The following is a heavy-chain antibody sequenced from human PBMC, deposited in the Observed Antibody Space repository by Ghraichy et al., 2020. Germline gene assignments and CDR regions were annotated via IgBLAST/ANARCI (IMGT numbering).Heavy chain of an antibody. Sequence: GESLNISCAASGFTFSSYGMHWVRQAPGKGLEWVAVIWYDGSNKYYADSVKGRFTISRDNSKNTLYLQMNSLRAEDTAVYYCARGPSYGDIYIDYWGQGTLVTVSS. D-gene: IGHD4-17*01. CDR3: ARGPSYGDIYIDY. CDR2: IWYDGSNK. V-gene: IGHV3-33*08. J-gene: IGHJ4*02. CDR1: GFTFSSYG.